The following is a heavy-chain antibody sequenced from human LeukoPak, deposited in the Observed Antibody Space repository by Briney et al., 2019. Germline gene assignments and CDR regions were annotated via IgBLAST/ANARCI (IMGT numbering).Heavy chain of an antibody. CDR1: GFTFSSYG. J-gene: IGHJ4*02. CDR2: ISYDGSNK. Sequence: GRSLRLSCAASGFTFSSYGMHWVRQAPGKGLEWVAVISYDGSNKYYADSVKGRFTTSRDNSKNTPYLQMNSLRAEDTAVYYCAKDPYSSSWLIDYWGQGTLVTVSS. CDR3: AKDPYSSSWLIDY. D-gene: IGHD6-13*01. V-gene: IGHV3-30*18.